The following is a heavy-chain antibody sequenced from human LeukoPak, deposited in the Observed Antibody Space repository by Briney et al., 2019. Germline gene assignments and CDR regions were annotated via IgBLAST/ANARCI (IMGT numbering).Heavy chain of an antibody. CDR2: IYYSGST. V-gene: IGHV4-39*01. Sequence: SETLSLTCTVSGGSISSSSYYWGWIRQPPGKGLEWIGSIYYSGSTYYNPSLKSRVTISVDTSKNQFSLKLSSVTAADTAVYYCARLEYYDILTNWFDPWGQGTLVTVSS. CDR3: ARLEYYDILTNWFDP. D-gene: IGHD3-9*01. CDR1: GGSISSSSYY. J-gene: IGHJ5*02.